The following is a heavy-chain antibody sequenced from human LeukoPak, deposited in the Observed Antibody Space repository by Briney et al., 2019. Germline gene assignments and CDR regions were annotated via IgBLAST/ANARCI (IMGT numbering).Heavy chain of an antibody. CDR3: ARTGYDSSGYYSDY. CDR1: GFTFSSYW. J-gene: IGHJ4*02. CDR2: IKQDGSEK. V-gene: IGHV3-7*01. Sequence: PGGSLRLSCAASGFTFSSYWMSWVRQAPGKGLEWVANIKQDGSEKYYVDSVKGRLTISRDNAKNSLFLQMNSLRAEDTAMYYCARTGYDSSGYYSDYWGQGTLVTVSS. D-gene: IGHD3-22*01.